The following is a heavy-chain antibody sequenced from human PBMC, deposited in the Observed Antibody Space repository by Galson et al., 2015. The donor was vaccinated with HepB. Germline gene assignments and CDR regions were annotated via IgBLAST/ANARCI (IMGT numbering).Heavy chain of an antibody. Sequence: SVKVSCKASGYTFTSYDINWVRQATGQGLEWMGWMNPNSGNTGYAQKFQGRVTMTRNTSISTAYMELSSLRSEDTAVYYCARDETMGPMQGFDVWGQGTMVTVSS. V-gene: IGHV1-8*01. J-gene: IGHJ3*01. CDR1: GYTFTSYD. CDR3: ARDETMGPMQGFDV. CDR2: MNPNSGNT. D-gene: IGHD1-26*01.